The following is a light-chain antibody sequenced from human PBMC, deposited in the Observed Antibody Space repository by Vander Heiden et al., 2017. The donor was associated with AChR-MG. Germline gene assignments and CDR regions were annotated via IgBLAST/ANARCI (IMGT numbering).Light chain of an antibody. CDR2: DCN. Sequence: QSALTQPASVSGSPGQSITISCTGTSSDVGTYDLVSWYQQHPGKAPKLMIYDCNKPPAGFTHRFSCTKGNNAASLTIAGHEEEDEDEYCNCSYASSTHVVFGAGTTVTVL. CDR3: CSYASSTHVV. V-gene: IGLV2-23*01. CDR1: SSDVGTYDL. J-gene: IGLJ1*01.